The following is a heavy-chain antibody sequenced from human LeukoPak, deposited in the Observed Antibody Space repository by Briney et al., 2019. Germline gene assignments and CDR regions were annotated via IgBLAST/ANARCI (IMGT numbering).Heavy chain of an antibody. Sequence: GRSLRLSCAASGFTFSDFWMSWVRQAPGKGLEWVADINQDESERYYVDSMRGRFTISRDNAENSLYLQMNSLRPEDTALYYCARESRPEGRLIDIDFWGQGTLVTVSS. CDR3: ARESRPEGRLIDIDF. V-gene: IGHV3-7*01. J-gene: IGHJ4*02. D-gene: IGHD1-1*01. CDR1: GFTFSDFW. CDR2: INQDESER.